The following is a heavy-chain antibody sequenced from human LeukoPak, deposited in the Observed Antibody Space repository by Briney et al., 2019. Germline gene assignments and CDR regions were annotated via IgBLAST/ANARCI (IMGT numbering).Heavy chain of an antibody. CDR2: ITKSGDST. J-gene: IGHJ6*02. V-gene: IGHV3-23*01. CDR3: TKDYCGKFCSAV. Sequence: GGSLRLSCAASGFTFSAFGMNWVRQAPGKGLEWVSTITKSGDSTYYVDSVRGRFTISRDNSKNTLYLQMNSLRAEDTAKYYCTKDYCGKFCSAVWGQGTTVTVSS. CDR1: GFTFSAFG. D-gene: IGHD3-9*01.